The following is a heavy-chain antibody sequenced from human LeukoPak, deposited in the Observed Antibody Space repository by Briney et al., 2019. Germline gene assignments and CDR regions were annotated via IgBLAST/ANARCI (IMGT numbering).Heavy chain of an antibody. J-gene: IGHJ3*01. V-gene: IGHV4-39*01. CDR3: AKHESLIAFDV. CDR2: IHYSGST. CDR1: GGSISTSSYY. Sequence: SETQPLTCSVSGGSISTSSYYWGWIRQPPGMGLEWIGTIHYSGSTNYSPSLKSRVTMSIDTSKNQFSLRLSSVTAADTAVYYCAKHESLIAFDVWGQGRLVSVSS.